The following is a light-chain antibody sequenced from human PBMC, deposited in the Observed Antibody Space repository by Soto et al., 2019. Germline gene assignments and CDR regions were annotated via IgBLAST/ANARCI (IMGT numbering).Light chain of an antibody. J-gene: IGKJ1*01. CDR3: QQYNTSPEWT. CDR2: GAS. V-gene: IGKV3-20*01. Sequence: EIVLTQSLATLSLSPGERATLSCRASQSVSSSYLAWYQQKPGQAPRLLIYGASSRATGIPDRFSGSGSGTDFTLTISRLEPEDFAVYYCQQYNTSPEWTFGQGTKVDI. CDR1: QSVSSSY.